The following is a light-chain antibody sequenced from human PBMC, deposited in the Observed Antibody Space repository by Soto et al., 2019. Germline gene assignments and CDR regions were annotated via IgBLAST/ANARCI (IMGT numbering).Light chain of an antibody. J-gene: IGKJ2*01. V-gene: IGKV3-20*01. CDR3: QQYGSSPGT. CDR1: QSVSSSY. CDR2: GAS. Sequence: EIVLTQSPGTLSLSPGERATLSCRASQSVSSSYLAWYQQKPGQAPRLRIYGASSRPTGIPERLSGSGSGTDFTLTISRLEPEDFAVYYCQQYGSSPGTFGQGTKLEIK.